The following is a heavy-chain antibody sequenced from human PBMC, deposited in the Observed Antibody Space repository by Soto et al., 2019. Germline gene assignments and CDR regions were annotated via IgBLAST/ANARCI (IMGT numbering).Heavy chain of an antibody. J-gene: IGHJ6*02. Sequence: ASVKVSCKVSGHTLSESSIHWVRQSPGRGLEWMGGFDPDVGGTKYAQEFQGRVTLAEDTSTDTAYMDLSSLTFGDTAVYYCAAVLARMVREPSVTLGAYYYSLDVWGQGTTVTVSS. CDR2: FDPDVGGT. CDR1: GHTLSESS. D-gene: IGHD3-10*01. V-gene: IGHV1-24*01. CDR3: AAVLARMVREPSVTLGAYYYSLDV.